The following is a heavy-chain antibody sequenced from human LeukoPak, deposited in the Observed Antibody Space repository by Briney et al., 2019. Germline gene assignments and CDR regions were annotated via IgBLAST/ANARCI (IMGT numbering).Heavy chain of an antibody. CDR2: FDPEDGET. V-gene: IGHV1-24*01. Sequence: ASVKVSCKVSGYTLTELSMHWVRQAPGRGLEWMGGFDPEDGETIYAQKFQGRVTMTEDTSTDTAYMELSSLRSEDTAVYYCATDKAGRHYGSGSYSSYWGQGTLVTVSS. CDR1: GYTLTELS. CDR3: ATDKAGRHYGSGSYSSY. D-gene: IGHD3-10*01. J-gene: IGHJ4*02.